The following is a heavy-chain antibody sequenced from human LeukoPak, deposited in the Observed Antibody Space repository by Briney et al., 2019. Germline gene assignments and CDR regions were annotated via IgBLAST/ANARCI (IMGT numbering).Heavy chain of an antibody. Sequence: GGSLRLSCAASEFTFSSYAMSWVRQAPGKGLEWVSAISGSGSSTYYADSVKGRFTISRDNSKNTLYLQMNSLRAEDTAVYYCAKVRLSTLYYYYGMDVWGQGTTVTVSS. CDR2: ISGSGSST. J-gene: IGHJ6*02. V-gene: IGHV3-23*01. CDR1: EFTFSSYA. CDR3: AKVRLSTLYYYYGMDV. D-gene: IGHD2-15*01.